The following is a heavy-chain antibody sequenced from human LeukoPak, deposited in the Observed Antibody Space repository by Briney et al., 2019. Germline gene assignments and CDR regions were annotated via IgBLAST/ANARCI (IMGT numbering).Heavy chain of an antibody. D-gene: IGHD1-14*01. J-gene: IGHJ4*02. CDR2: IRYDGSNK. V-gene: IGHV3-30*02. Sequence: QTGGSLRLSCAASGFTFGSYGMHWVRQAPGKGLEWVAFIRYDGSNKYYADSVKGRFTISRDNSKNTLYLQMNSLRAEDTAVYYCAPWNPSRESKSSITGYWGQGTLVTVSS. CDR3: APWNPSRESKSSITGY. CDR1: GFTFGSYG.